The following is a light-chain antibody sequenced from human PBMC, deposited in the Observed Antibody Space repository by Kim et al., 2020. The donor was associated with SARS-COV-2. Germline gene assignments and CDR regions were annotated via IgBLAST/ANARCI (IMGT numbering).Light chain of an antibody. CDR3: QQYNNGPLT. Sequence: VSPGERATLSRRASQSVSSNLAWYQQKPGQAPRLLIYGASTGATGIPARCSGSGSGTEFTLTINNLQAEDFAVYYCQQYNNGPLTFGQGTKVDIK. CDR1: QSVSSN. J-gene: IGKJ1*01. CDR2: GAS. V-gene: IGKV3-15*01.